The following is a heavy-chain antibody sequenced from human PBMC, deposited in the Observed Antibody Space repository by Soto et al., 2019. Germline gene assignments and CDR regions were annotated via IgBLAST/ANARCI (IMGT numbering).Heavy chain of an antibody. CDR2: TYYRSKWYN. Sequence: PSQTLSLTCAISGDSVSSNSAAWNWIRQSPSRGLEWLGRTYYRSKWYNDYAVSVKSRITINPDTSKNQFSLHLNSVTPEDTAVYYCARVARASDNAYWNYYYGMDVWGQGTTVTVSS. V-gene: IGHV6-1*01. J-gene: IGHJ6*02. CDR3: ARVARASDNAYWNYYYGMDV. D-gene: IGHD1-1*01. CDR1: GDSVSSNSAA.